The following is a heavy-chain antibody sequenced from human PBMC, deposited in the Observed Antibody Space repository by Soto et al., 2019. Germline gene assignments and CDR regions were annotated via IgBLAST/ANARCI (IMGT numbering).Heavy chain of an antibody. Sequence: QAQLEQSGAEVKKPGASVKVSCKSSGYTFSTSGISGVRQAPGQGLEWMGWISTYNGDANYAQRFQGRVTMTTDTSTSTTFMELRSLRSDDTAVYYCAREGPRPYYYYGMDVWGQGTTVTVSS. CDR3: AREGPRPYYYYGMDV. V-gene: IGHV1-18*01. CDR1: GYTFSTSG. CDR2: ISTYNGDA. D-gene: IGHD6-6*01. J-gene: IGHJ6*02.